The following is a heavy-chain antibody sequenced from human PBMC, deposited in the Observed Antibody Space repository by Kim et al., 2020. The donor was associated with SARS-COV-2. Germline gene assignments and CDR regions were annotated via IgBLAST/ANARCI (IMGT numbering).Heavy chain of an antibody. Sequence: SETLSLTCTVSGGSISSSSYYWGWIRQPPGKGLEWIGSIYYSGSTYYNPSLKSRVTISVDTSKNQFSLKLSSVTAADTAVYYCATHRRGAAAVYYYYMDVWGKGTTVTVSS. V-gene: IGHV4-39*01. D-gene: IGHD6-13*01. CDR3: ATHRRGAAAVYYYYMDV. J-gene: IGHJ6*03. CDR1: GGSISSSSYY. CDR2: IYYSGST.